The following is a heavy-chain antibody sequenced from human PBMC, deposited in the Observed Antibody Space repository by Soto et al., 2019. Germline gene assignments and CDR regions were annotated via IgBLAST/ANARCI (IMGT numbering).Heavy chain of an antibody. V-gene: IGHV1-69*06. CDR3: VRRPSRYCSGGGCYSGDYYGLDV. Sequence: QVQLLQSGAEVKKPGSSVRVSCKASGGTFSTNAINWVRQAPGQGLEWMGGIIPMFGTANYAQKFQGRVTITADRSTSTAYMDLRSLTSEDTAIYYCVRRPSRYCSGGGCYSGDYYGLDVWGQGTTVTVSS. CDR2: IIPMFGTA. J-gene: IGHJ6*02. CDR1: GGTFSTNA. D-gene: IGHD2-15*01.